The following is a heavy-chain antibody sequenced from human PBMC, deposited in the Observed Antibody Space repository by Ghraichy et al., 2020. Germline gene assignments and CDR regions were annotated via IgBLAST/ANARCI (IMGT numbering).Heavy chain of an antibody. CDR2: MSPNSGNT. CDR1: GYTFTSYD. D-gene: IGHD4-23*01. CDR3: ARDYGGNSGWFDP. Sequence: ASVKVSCKASGYTFTSYDINWVRQATGQGPEWMGWMSPNSGNTGYAQKFQGRVTMTRNTSISTAYMELNSLRSEDTAVYYCARDYGGNSGWFDPWGQGTLVTVSS. V-gene: IGHV1-8*01. J-gene: IGHJ5*02.